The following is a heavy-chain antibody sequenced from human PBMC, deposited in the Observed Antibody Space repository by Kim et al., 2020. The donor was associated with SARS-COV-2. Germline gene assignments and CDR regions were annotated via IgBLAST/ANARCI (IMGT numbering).Heavy chain of an antibody. V-gene: IGHV3-30*18. CDR3: AKDPRRRYFDWFYGMDV. CDR2: ISYDGSNK. CDR1: GFTFSSYG. Sequence: GGSLRLSCAASGFTFSSYGMHWVRQAPGKGLEWVAVISYDGSNKYYADSVKGRFTISRDNSKNTLYLQMNSLRAEDTAVYYCAKDPRRRYFDWFYGMDVWGQGTTVTVSS. J-gene: IGHJ6*02. D-gene: IGHD3-9*01.